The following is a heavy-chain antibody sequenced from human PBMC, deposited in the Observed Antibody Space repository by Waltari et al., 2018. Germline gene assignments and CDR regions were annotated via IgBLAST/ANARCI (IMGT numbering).Heavy chain of an antibody. J-gene: IGHJ4*02. CDR3: AFEPYYYDSSGYSRRGFDY. CDR1: GYSISSGYY. CDR2: IYHSGST. D-gene: IGHD3-22*01. V-gene: IGHV4-38-2*01. Sequence: QVQLQESGPGLVKPSETLSLTCAVSGYSISSGYYWCRIRPPPGKGLEGIGSIYHSGSTYYNPSLKSRVTISVDTSKNQFSLKLSSVTAADTAVYYCAFEPYYYDSSGYSRRGFDYWGQGTLVTVSS.